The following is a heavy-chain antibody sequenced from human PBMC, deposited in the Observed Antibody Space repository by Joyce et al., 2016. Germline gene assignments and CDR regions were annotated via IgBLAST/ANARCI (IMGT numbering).Heavy chain of an antibody. D-gene: IGHD3-22*01. CDR1: GFTFSDYG. V-gene: IGHV3-33*01. J-gene: IGHJ6*04. Sequence: QVQLVESGGGVVQPGRSLRLSCAASGFTFSDYGMHWVRQAPGKGLEWVAIIWKDGSKTYHADSVKGRFTISRDNSKNTLYLQMNSLRADDTAIYYCARCSPYYHNDVWGKGTTVTVSS. CDR3: ARCSPYYHNDV. CDR2: IWKDGSKT.